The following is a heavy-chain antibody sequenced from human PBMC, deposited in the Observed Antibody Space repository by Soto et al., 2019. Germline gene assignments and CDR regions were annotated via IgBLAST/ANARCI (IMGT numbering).Heavy chain of an antibody. CDR2: IYYSGST. Sequence: SETLSLTCTVSGGSISSYYWNWIRQPPGKGLEYIGYIYYSGSTNYNPSLKSRVTISVDTSKNQFSLKLSSVTAADTAVYYCARVTSSSDAFDIWGQGTMVTVSS. J-gene: IGHJ3*02. V-gene: IGHV4-59*08. CDR3: ARVTSSSDAFDI. D-gene: IGHD6-6*01. CDR1: GGSISSYY.